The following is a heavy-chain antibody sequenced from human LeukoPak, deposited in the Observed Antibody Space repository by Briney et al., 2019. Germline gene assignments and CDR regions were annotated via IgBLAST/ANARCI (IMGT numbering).Heavy chain of an antibody. CDR2: IIPIFGTA. CDR1: GGTFSSYA. V-gene: IGHV1-69*05. J-gene: IGHJ5*02. D-gene: IGHD6-6*01. Sequence: ASVKVSCKASGGTFSSYAISWVRHAPGQGLEWMGGIIPIFGTANYAQKFQGRVTITTDESTSTAYMELSSLRSEDTAVYYCARAMGSSSSWFDPWGQGTLVTVSS. CDR3: ARAMGSSSSWFDP.